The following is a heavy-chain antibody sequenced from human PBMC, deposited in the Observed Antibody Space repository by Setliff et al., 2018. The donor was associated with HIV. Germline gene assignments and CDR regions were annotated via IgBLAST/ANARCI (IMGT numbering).Heavy chain of an antibody. CDR1: GYTFSSYD. CDR3: ATSTLGWSDDAFDI. CDR2: MNPNSGNT. V-gene: IGHV1-8*02. Sequence: ASVKVSCKASGYTFSSYDIYWVRQATGQGLEWRGWMNPNSGNTGYAQKFQGRVTMTRNTAISTAYMELRRLKSEDTAVYYCATSTLGWSDDAFDIWGQGTMVTVSS. J-gene: IGHJ3*02. D-gene: IGHD2-21*01.